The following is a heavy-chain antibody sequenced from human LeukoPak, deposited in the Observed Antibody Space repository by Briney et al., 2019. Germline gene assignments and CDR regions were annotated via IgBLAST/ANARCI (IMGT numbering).Heavy chain of an antibody. J-gene: IGHJ4*02. CDR1: GFTFSSYA. Sequence: PGGSLRLSCAASGFTFSSYAMHWVRQAPGKGLEWVAVISYDGSNKYYADSVKGRFTISRANAKNSLFLQMHSLRDEGTAVYYCARDSPDGYFFDYWGQGTLVTVSS. V-gene: IGHV3-30-3*01. CDR2: ISYDGSNK. CDR3: ARDSPDGYFFDY.